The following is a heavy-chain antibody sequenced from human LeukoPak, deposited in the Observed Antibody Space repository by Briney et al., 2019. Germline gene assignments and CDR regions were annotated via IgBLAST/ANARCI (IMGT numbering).Heavy chain of an antibody. CDR1: GYSISSGYY. V-gene: IGHV4-38-2*01. Sequence: PSETLSLTCAVSGYSISSGYYWGWIRQPPGKGLEWIGSIYHSGSTYYNPSLKSRVTISVDTSKNQFSLKLRSVTAADTAVYYCARRRYYDGSGYLEWGQSTLLSVSS. CDR2: IYHSGST. D-gene: IGHD3-22*01. J-gene: IGHJ1*01. CDR3: ARRRYYDGSGYLE.